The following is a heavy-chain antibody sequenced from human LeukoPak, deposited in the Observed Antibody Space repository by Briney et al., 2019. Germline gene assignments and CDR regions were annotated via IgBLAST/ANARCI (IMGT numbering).Heavy chain of an antibody. Sequence: GGSLRLSCVASGIIVRNNYMTWVRQAPGKGLEWVSVIYNGGSIYYGDSVKGRFTISADNSRNMVYLQMNGLRAEDTAVYYCARTGGGNSGPFDYWGQGTLVTVS. J-gene: IGHJ4*02. CDR2: IYNGGSI. CDR1: GIIVRNNY. D-gene: IGHD4-23*01. V-gene: IGHV3-53*01. CDR3: ARTGGGNSGPFDY.